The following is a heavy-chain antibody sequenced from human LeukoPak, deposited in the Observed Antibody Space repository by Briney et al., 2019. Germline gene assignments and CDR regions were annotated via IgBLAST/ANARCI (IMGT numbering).Heavy chain of an antibody. V-gene: IGHV3-48*01. CDR1: GFTFSSYS. D-gene: IGHD5-18*01. Sequence: PGGSLRLSCAASGFTFSSYSMNWVRQAPGKGLEWVSYITTSSSTIYYADSVKGRFTISRDNAKNSLYLQMNSLRVEDTAVYYCARNTGYSYGYFDYWGQGTLVTVSS. J-gene: IGHJ4*02. CDR2: ITTSSSTI. CDR3: ARNTGYSYGYFDY.